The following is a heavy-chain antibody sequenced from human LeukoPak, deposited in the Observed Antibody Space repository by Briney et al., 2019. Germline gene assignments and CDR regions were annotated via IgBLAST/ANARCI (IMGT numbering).Heavy chain of an antibody. CDR2: VSYDGSNK. V-gene: IGHV3-30*04. CDR3: ARVQSTMVRGVTPLNY. D-gene: IGHD3-10*01. Sequence: PGGCLRLSCAASGFTFSSYAMHWVRQAPGKGLEWVAVVSYDGSNKYYADSVKGRFTISRDNSKNTLYLQMNSLRAEDTAVYYCARVQSTMVRGVTPLNYWGQGTLVTVSS. J-gene: IGHJ4*02. CDR1: GFTFSSYA.